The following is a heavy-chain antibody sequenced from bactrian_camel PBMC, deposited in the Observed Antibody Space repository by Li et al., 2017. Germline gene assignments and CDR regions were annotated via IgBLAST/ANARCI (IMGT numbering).Heavy chain of an antibody. J-gene: IGHJ4*01. D-gene: IGHD1*01. V-gene: IGHV3S1*01. CDR2: IFTGGRMT. CDR1: GYTASRDC. Sequence: QVQLVESGGGLVQPGGSLRLSCAASGYTASRDCIGWFRQTPGKEREGVASIFTGGRMTYYADSVKGRFTISRDNAKNTLYLQLNSLKTDDTAMYYCTLGLTGGGESGQGTQVTVS.